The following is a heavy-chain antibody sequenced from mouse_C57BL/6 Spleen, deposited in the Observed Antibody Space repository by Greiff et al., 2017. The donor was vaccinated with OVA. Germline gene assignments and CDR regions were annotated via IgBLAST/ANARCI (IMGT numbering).Heavy chain of an antibody. J-gene: IGHJ3*01. D-gene: IGHD2-2*01. CDR2: ISYDGSN. V-gene: IGHV3-6*01. CDR3: ARDPIYYGYDEGFAY. Sequence: EVQRVESGPGLVKPSQSLSLTCSVTGYSITSGYYWNWIRQFPGNKLEWMGYISYDGSNNYNPSLKNRISITRDTSKNQFFLKLNSVTTEDTATYYCARDPIYYGYDEGFAYWGQGTLVTVSA. CDR1: GYSITSGYY.